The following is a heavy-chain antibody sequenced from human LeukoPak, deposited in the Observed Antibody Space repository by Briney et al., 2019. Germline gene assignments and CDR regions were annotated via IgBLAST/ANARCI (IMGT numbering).Heavy chain of an antibody. CDR3: SRDLSWFGFDS. CDR2: IHHSGSA. V-gene: IGHV4-59*12. CDR1: GASMSGDY. J-gene: IGHJ5*01. Sequence: PSETLSLTGTVSGASMSGDYWTWIRQPPGRGLEWIGYIHHSGSAKYNPSLRSRVTMSIDTSRNEFSLNLTSVLAADTAVYYCSRDLSWFGFDSWGQGTLVTVSS. D-gene: IGHD3-10*01.